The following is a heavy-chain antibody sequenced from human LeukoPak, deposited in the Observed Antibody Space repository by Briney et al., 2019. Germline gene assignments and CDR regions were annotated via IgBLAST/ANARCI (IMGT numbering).Heavy chain of an antibody. CDR2: INPNSGGT. D-gene: IGHD6-13*01. Sequence: ASVKVSCKASGYTFTGYYMHWVRQAPGQGLEWMGWINPNSGGTNYAQKFQGRVTMTSDTSISTAYMELSRVRSDDTAVYYCARDGYSSSWYPRDAFDIWGQGTMVTVSS. J-gene: IGHJ3*02. V-gene: IGHV1-2*02. CDR1: GYTFTGYY. CDR3: ARDGYSSSWYPRDAFDI.